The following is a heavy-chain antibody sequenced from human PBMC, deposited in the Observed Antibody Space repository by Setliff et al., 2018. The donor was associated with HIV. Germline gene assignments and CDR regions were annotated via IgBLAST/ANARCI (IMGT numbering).Heavy chain of an antibody. Sequence: SVKVSCKASRGTFNRYTISWVRQAPGQGLEWMGGIIPMYGTTKYAKKFQGRVTLTADESTSTAYMELSGLKSEDTALYYCASAPPDIVATNDNGYFDVWGRGTLVTVSS. J-gene: IGHJ2*01. D-gene: IGHD5-12*01. CDR2: IIPMYGTT. CDR3: ASAPPDIVATNDNGYFDV. V-gene: IGHV1-69*13. CDR1: RGTFNRYT.